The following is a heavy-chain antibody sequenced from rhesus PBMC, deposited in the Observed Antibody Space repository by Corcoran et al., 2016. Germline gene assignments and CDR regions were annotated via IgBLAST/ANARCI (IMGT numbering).Heavy chain of an antibody. CDR2: IDGNSAST. V-gene: IGHV4-73*01. D-gene: IGHD6-25*01. Sequence: VKLQQGGEGLVKPWETLSLTCAGYGGSISGYYYWSWIRQAPGKGLEWIGNIDGNSASTNYNPSLKNRVTISKDTSKNQFSLKLSSVTAADTAVYYCARDIDSGSWYGDYWGQGVLVTVSS. J-gene: IGHJ4*01. CDR3: ARDIDSGSWYGDY. CDR1: GGSISGYYY.